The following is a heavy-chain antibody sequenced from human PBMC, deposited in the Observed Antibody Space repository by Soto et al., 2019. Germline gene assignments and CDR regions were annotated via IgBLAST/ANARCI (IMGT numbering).Heavy chain of an antibody. J-gene: IGHJ6*02. CDR1: GGTFSSYA. CDR2: IIPIFGTA. D-gene: IGHD3-22*01. Sequence: SVKVSCKASGGTFSSYAISWVRQAPGQGLEWMGGIIPIFGTANYAQKFQGRVTITADESTSTAYMELSSLRSEDTAVYYCARQGNYYDSSGPRNFPGWYPCYGMDVWGQGTTVTVSS. V-gene: IGHV1-69*13. CDR3: ARQGNYYDSSGPRNFPGWYPCYGMDV.